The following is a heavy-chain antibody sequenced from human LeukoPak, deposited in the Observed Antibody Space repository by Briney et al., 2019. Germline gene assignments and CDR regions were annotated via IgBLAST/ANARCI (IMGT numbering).Heavy chain of an antibody. Sequence: GASVKVSCKASGGTFSSYAISWVRQAPGQGLEWMGGIIPIFGTANYAQKFQGRVTITADESTSTAYMELSSLRSEDTAVYYCARHIFSSSSNWFDPWGQGTLAPVSS. CDR1: GGTFSSYA. CDR3: ARHIFSSSSNWFDP. CDR2: IIPIFGTA. V-gene: IGHV1-69*13. D-gene: IGHD6-6*01. J-gene: IGHJ5*02.